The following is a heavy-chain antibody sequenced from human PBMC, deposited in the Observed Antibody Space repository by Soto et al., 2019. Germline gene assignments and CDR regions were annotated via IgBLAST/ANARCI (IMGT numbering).Heavy chain of an antibody. CDR1: GASVSSGSYY. D-gene: IGHD3-22*01. V-gene: IGHV4-61*01. CDR2: IYYSGRT. J-gene: IGHJ4*02. CDR3: ARIIAYYSYVPD. Sequence: QVQLQESGPGLVKPSETLSLTCTVSGASVSSGSYYWSWIRQPPGKGLEWIGHIYYSGRTSYNPSLKIRVTMSVDTSKTQFSLKLTSVTAADTAVYFCARIIAYYSYVPDWGQGTLVTVSS.